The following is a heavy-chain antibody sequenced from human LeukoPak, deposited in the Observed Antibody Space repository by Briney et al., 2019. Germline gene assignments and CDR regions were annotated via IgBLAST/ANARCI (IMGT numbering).Heavy chain of an antibody. CDR3: ARTRTKGIPAAVRGYYMDV. CDR1: GGSFSGYY. D-gene: IGHD2-2*01. CDR2: INHSGST. J-gene: IGHJ6*03. Sequence: SETLSLTCAVYGGSFSGYYWSWIRQPPGKGLEWIGEINHSGSTNYNPSLKSRVTISVDTSKNQFSLKLSSVTAADTAVYYCARTRTKGIPAAVRGYYMDVWGKGTTVTVSS. V-gene: IGHV4-34*01.